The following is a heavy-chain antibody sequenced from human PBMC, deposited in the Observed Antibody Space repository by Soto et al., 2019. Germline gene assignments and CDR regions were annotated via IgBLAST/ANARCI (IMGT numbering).Heavy chain of an antibody. CDR3: AGFVVPASRNSDFDY. V-gene: IGHV4-39*01. Sequence: SETLSLTCTVSGISVSTSDYYWGWVRQPPGKGLDWIGNIYYSGSTFYNPSLRSRVTLSVDMSKNQFSLRLNSVTAADTAVYFCAGFVVPASRNSDFDYWGQGTLVTV. D-gene: IGHD2-15*01. CDR2: IYYSGST. J-gene: IGHJ4*02. CDR1: GISVSTSDYY.